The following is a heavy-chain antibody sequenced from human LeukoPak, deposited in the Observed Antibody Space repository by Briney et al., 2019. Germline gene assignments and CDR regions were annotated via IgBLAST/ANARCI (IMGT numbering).Heavy chain of an antibody. CDR1: GFTFSSYG. CDR2: ISGSGGST. Sequence: PGGSLRLSCAASGFTFSSYGMSSVRQAPGKGLEWVSAISGSGGSTYYADSVKGRFTISRDNSKNTLYLQMNSLRADDTAVYYCAKDGGLMSRGCFDPGGQGTLVTVSS. V-gene: IGHV3-23*01. D-gene: IGHD2-8*01. CDR3: AKDGGLMSRGCFDP. J-gene: IGHJ5*02.